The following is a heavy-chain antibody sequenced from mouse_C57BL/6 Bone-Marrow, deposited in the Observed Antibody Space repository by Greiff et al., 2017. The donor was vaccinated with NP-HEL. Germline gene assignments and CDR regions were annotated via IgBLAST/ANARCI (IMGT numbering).Heavy chain of an antibody. J-gene: IGHJ4*01. CDR2: IDPEDGDT. CDR3: NALTPYGYYYAMDY. D-gene: IGHD1-2*01. Sequence: VQLKQSGAELVRSGASVKLSCTASGFNIKDYYMHWVKQRPEQGLEWIGWIDPEDGDTEYAPKFQGKATMTADTSSNTAYLQLSSLTSEDTAVYYRNALTPYGYYYAMDYWGQGTSVTVSS. V-gene: IGHV14-4*02. CDR1: GFNIKDYY.